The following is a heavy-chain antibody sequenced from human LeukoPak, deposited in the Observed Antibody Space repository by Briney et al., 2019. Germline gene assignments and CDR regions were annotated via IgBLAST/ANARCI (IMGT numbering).Heavy chain of an antibody. J-gene: IGHJ4*02. CDR3: ASSYGSGSYYKDGDY. V-gene: IGHV5-10-1*01. CDR2: IDPSDSYT. D-gene: IGHD3-10*01. Sequence: GASLQISCKGSGYSFTSYWISWVRQMPGKGLEWMGRIDPSDSYTNYSPSFQGHVTISADKSISTAYLQWSGLKASDTAMYYCASSYGSGSYYKDGDYWGQGTLVTVSS. CDR1: GYSFTSYW.